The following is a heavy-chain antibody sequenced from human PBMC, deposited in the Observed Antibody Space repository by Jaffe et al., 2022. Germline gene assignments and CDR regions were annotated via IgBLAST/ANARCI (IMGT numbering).Heavy chain of an antibody. J-gene: IGHJ5*02. V-gene: IGHV4-39*01. CDR3: AIRVTLRCGGDCYSEGFDP. CDR2: IYYSGST. D-gene: IGHD2-21*01. CDR1: GGSISSSSYY. Sequence: QLQLQESGPGLVKPSETLSLTCTVSGGSISSSSYYWGWIRQPPGKGLEWIGSIYYSGSTYYNPSLKSRVTISVDTSKNQFSLKLSSVTAADTAVYYCAIRVTLRCGGDCYSEGFDPWGQGTLVTVSS.